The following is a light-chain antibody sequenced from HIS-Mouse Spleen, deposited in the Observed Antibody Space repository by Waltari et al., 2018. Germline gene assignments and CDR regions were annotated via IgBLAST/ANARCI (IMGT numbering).Light chain of an antibody. J-gene: IGKJ1*01. CDR2: GAS. CDR1: QSVSSN. Sequence: EIVMTQSPATLSVSPGESATLSCRASQSVSSNLAWYQQKPGQAPRLLIYGASTRATGIPARFSGSGSGTEFTLTISSMQSEDFAVYYCQQYNNWWTFGQWTKVEIK. V-gene: IGKV3-15*01. CDR3: QQYNNWWT.